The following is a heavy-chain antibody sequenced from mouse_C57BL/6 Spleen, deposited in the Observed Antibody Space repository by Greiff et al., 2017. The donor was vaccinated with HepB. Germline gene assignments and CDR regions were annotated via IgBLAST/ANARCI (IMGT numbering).Heavy chain of an antibody. CDR2: IDPETGGT. J-gene: IGHJ1*03. CDR1: GYTFTDYE. D-gene: IGHD1-1*01. V-gene: IGHV1-15*01. Sequence: VQLQQSGAELVRPGASVTLSCKASGYTFTDYEMHWVKQTPVHGLEWIGAIDPETGGTAYNQKFKGKAILTAAKSSSTSYMELRSLTSEDSAVYYCTHYYGSLDWYFDVWGTGTTVTVSS. CDR3: THYYGSLDWYFDV.